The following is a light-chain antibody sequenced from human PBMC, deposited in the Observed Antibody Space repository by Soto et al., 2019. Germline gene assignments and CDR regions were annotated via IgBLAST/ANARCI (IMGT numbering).Light chain of an antibody. V-gene: IGKV3-20*01. Sequence: EIVLTQSPGTLSLSPGEGANLSCRASQSVSNNYLAWYQQKPGQAPRLVISGASSRATAIPDRFSGSGSGTDFTLTISRLEPEDFAVYYCQQYVSSPLTFGGGTKVEIK. CDR1: QSVSNNY. CDR3: QQYVSSPLT. CDR2: GAS. J-gene: IGKJ4*01.